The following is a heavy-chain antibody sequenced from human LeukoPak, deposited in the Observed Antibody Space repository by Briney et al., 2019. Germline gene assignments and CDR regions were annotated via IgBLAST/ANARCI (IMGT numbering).Heavy chain of an antibody. CDR2: IYTSGST. J-gene: IGHJ6*03. D-gene: IGHD3-10*01. CDR1: GGSISSYC. Sequence: SETLSLTCTVSGGSISSYCWSWIRQPAGKGLEWIGRIYTSGSTNYNPPLKSRVTMSVDTSKNQFSLKLSSVTAADTAVYYCAREDGDMVRGVIITGFYYYYYMDVWGKGTTVTVSS. V-gene: IGHV4-4*07. CDR3: AREDGDMVRGVIITGFYYYYYMDV.